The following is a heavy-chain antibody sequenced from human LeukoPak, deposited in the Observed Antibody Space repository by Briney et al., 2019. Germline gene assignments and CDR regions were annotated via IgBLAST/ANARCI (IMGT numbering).Heavy chain of an antibody. Sequence: PSQTLSLTCTVSGGSISSGGYYWSWIRQHPGKGLEWIGYIYYSGSTYYNPSLQSRVTISLDRSKNQFSLKLSSMTAADTAVYYCASGNTGYDRDSFDIWGQGTMVTVSS. CDR2: IYYSGST. CDR1: GGSISSGGYY. D-gene: IGHD5-12*01. V-gene: IGHV4-31*09. CDR3: ASGNTGYDRDSFDI. J-gene: IGHJ3*02.